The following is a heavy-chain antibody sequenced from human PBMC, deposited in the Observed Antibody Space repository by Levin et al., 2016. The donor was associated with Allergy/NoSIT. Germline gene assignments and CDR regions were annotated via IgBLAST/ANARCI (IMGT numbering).Heavy chain of an antibody. CDR3: ARGATWSYFDY. D-gene: IGHD1-26*01. J-gene: IGHJ4*02. V-gene: IGHV1-18*01. CDR2: VSGYDGYT. Sequence: WVRQAPGQGLEWMGWVSGYDGYTVYAQKYQGRVAMTRDTSTSTAYMELWSLRSDDTAVYYCARGATWSYFDYWGQGTLVTVSS.